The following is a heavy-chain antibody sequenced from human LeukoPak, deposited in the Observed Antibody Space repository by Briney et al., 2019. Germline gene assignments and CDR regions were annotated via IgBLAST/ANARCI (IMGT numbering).Heavy chain of an antibody. Sequence: GGSLRLSCAASGFTFSSYAMHWVRQAPGKGLEWVAVISYDGSNKYYADSVKGRFTIPRDNSKNTLYLQMNSLRAEDTAVYYCARDSDYGKAFDIWGQGTMVTVSS. CDR2: ISYDGSNK. V-gene: IGHV3-30-3*01. D-gene: IGHD4-17*01. CDR1: GFTFSSYA. J-gene: IGHJ3*02. CDR3: ARDSDYGKAFDI.